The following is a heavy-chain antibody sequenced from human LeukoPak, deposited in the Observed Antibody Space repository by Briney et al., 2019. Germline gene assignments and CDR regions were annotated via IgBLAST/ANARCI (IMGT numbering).Heavy chain of an antibody. CDR3: ARGGRITMVRVSRAYYYYGMDV. CDR1: GGSFSGYY. V-gene: IGHV4-34*01. J-gene: IGHJ6*02. D-gene: IGHD3-10*01. Sequence: PSETLSLTCAVYGGSFSGYYWSWIRQPPGKGLEWIGEINHSGSTNYNPSLRSRVTISVDTSKNLFSLKLSSVTAADTAVYYCARGGRITMVRVSRAYYYYGMDVWGQGTTVTVSS. CDR2: INHSGST.